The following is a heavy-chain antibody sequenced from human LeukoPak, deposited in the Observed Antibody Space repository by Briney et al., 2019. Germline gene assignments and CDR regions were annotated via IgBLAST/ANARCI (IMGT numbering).Heavy chain of an antibody. CDR3: ARRPPALGAFDI. CDR2: IYYSDSGAM. Sequence: SETLSLTCTVSGGSISRSSYYWGWIRQSPGKGLEWIGSIYYSDSGAMYYNPSLKSRVTMSADTSKNQFSLRVSSVTAADTAVYYCARRPPALGAFDIWGQGTMVSVSS. J-gene: IGHJ3*02. V-gene: IGHV4-39*01. CDR1: GGSISRSSYY.